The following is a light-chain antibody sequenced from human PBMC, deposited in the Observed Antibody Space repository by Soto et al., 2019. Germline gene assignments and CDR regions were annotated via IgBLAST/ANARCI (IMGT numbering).Light chain of an antibody. V-gene: IGKV3-11*01. J-gene: IGKJ3*01. CDR1: QSVSSY. Sequence: DIVLTQSPATLSLSPGERATLSCRASQSVSSYLAWYQQKPGQAPRLLIYDASNRATGIPARFSGSGSGTDFTLTISSLEPEDFAVYYCQQRCNWPPLFGPGIKVDIK. CDR2: DAS. CDR3: QQRCNWPPL.